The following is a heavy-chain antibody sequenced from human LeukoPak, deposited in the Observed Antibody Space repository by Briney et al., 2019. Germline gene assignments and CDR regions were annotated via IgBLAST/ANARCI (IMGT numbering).Heavy chain of an antibody. V-gene: IGHV3-48*03. J-gene: IGHJ4*02. CDR1: GLTFSSYE. D-gene: IGHD1-26*01. CDR2: ISSSGSTI. CDR3: TTDHVGATVEFDS. Sequence: GGSLRLSCAASGLTFSSYEMNWVRQAPGKGLERVSYISSSGSTIYYADSVKGRFTISRDKAKNSLYLQMDSLRAEDTAIYYCTTDHVGATVEFDSWGQGTLVTVSS.